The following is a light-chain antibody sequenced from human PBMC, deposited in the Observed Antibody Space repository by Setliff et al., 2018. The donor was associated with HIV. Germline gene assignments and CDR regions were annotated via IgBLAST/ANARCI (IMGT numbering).Light chain of an antibody. J-gene: IGLJ1*01. V-gene: IGLV2-18*02. Sequence: QSALTQPPSVSGSPGQSVTISCTGTSSDVGFYNRVSWYQQPPGTAPKLMISEVSNRPSGVPDRFSGSKSGNTASPTISGLRAEDEADYYCSSYTSSTTWVFGTGTKVTVL. CDR2: EVS. CDR3: SSYTSSTTWV. CDR1: SSDVGFYNR.